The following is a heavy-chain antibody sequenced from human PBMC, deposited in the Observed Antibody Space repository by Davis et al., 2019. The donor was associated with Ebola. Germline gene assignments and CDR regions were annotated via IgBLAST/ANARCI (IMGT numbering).Heavy chain of an antibody. J-gene: IGHJ5*02. CDR2: INDRGSI. D-gene: IGHD6-13*01. CDR1: GGSFSGYY. Sequence: SETLSLTCAVYGGSFSGYYWTWIRQPPGKGLEWIGEINDRGSINYNPSLKSRVTMSVDTSKNQFSLKLGSVTAADTAVYYCARASSSWYWNWFDPWGQGTLVTVSS. CDR3: ARASSSWYWNWFDP. V-gene: IGHV4-34*01.